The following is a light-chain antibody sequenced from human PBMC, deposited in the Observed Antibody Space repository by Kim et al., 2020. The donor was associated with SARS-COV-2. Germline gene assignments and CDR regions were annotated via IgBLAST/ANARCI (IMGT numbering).Light chain of an antibody. Sequence: LSVCPEERATLSCRASQSVSSNLAWYQQKPGQAPRLLIYGASTRATGIPARFSGSGSGTEFTLTISSLQSEDFAVYYCQQYNNWPLTFGQGTRLEIK. CDR2: GAS. CDR1: QSVSSN. CDR3: QQYNNWPLT. J-gene: IGKJ5*01. V-gene: IGKV3-15*01.